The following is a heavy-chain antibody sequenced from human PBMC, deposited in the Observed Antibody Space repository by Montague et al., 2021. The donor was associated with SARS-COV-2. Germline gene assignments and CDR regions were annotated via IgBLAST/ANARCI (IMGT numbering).Heavy chain of an antibody. CDR2: LYGGDNS. J-gene: IGHJ5*02. Sequence: SLSLSWAASGFTVSTNYVSWVRQAPGKGLEWVAVLYGGDNSNYTDSVKGRFTISRDNSKNTLYLQMKSLRAEDTALYYCARSIGGFDPWGQGTLVTVSS. CDR1: GFTVSTNY. V-gene: IGHV3-66*01. CDR3: ARSIGGFDP. D-gene: IGHD3-16*01.